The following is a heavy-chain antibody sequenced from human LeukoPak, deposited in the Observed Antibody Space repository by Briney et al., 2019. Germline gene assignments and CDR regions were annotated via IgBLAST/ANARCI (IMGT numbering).Heavy chain of an antibody. CDR3: ARGHDYGDYVTTFDY. CDR2: IRYDGSNK. J-gene: IGHJ4*02. Sequence: GGSLRLSCAASGFTFSSYGMHWVRQAPGKGLEWVAFIRYDGSNKYYADSVKGRFTISRDNSKNTLYLQMNSLRAEDTAVYYCARGHDYGDYVTTFDYWGQGTLVTVSS. D-gene: IGHD4-17*01. V-gene: IGHV3-30*02. CDR1: GFTFSSYG.